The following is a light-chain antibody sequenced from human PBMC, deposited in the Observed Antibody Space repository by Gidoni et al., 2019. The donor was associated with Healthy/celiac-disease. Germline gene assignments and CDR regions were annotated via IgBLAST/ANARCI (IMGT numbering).Light chain of an antibody. CDR1: QSVTSSY. J-gene: IGKJ3*01. CDR3: QQYGSSLFT. V-gene: IGKV3-20*01. Sequence: EILLTQSPGTLSLSSGERATLSCRASQSVTSSYLAWYQQKPGQAPRLLIYGASSRATGIPDRFSGSGSGTDFTLTISRLEPEDFAVYYCQQYGSSLFTFGPGTKVEIK. CDR2: GAS.